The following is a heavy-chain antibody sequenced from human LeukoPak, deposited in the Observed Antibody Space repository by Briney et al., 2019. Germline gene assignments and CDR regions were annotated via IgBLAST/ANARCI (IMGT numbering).Heavy chain of an antibody. Sequence: GGSLRLSCAASGFTFSSYSMNWVRQAPGKGLEWVSSISSSSSYIYYADSVKGRFTISRDNAKNSLYLQMTSLRAEDTALYYCAKDATAVPGTVYMDVWGKGTTVTISS. V-gene: IGHV3-21*01. J-gene: IGHJ6*03. CDR2: ISSSSSYI. CDR3: AKDATAVPGTVYMDV. D-gene: IGHD6-13*01. CDR1: GFTFSSYS.